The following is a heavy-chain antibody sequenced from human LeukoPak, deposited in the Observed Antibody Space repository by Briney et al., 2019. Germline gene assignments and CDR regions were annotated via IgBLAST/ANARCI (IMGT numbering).Heavy chain of an antibody. D-gene: IGHD4-17*01. CDR2: IWYDGSNK. Sequence: GGSLRLSCAASGFTFNSYGIHWVRQAPGKGLEWVAFIWYDGSNKYYADSVRGRFTISRDNSKNTLYLQMNSLRAEDTAVYYCARARTTRGFDYWGQGTLVTVSS. CDR3: ARARTTRGFDY. V-gene: IGHV3-33*01. CDR1: GFTFNSYG. J-gene: IGHJ4*01.